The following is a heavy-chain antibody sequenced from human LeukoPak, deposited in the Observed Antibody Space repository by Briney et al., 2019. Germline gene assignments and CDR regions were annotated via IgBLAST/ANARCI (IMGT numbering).Heavy chain of an antibody. Sequence: PGGSLRLSCAASGFTFSSYGMHWVRQAPGKGLEWVAFIRYDGSNKYYADSVKGRFTISRDNAKNSLYLQMNSLRAEDTAVYYCATSSRDGYNFFAFDIWGQGTMVTVSS. CDR3: ATSSRDGYNFFAFDI. V-gene: IGHV3-30*02. CDR2: IRYDGSNK. CDR1: GFTFSSYG. D-gene: IGHD5-24*01. J-gene: IGHJ3*02.